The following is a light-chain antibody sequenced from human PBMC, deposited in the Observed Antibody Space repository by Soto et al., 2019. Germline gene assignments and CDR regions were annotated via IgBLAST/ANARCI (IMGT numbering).Light chain of an antibody. CDR1: SSDVGGYNY. V-gene: IGLV2-14*01. J-gene: IGLJ1*01. CDR2: DVS. CDR3: GSYTSSSTLV. Sequence: QSALTQPASVSGSPVRASSISCTGTSSDVGGYNYVSWYQQHPGKAPKLMIYDVSNRPSGVSNRFSGSKSGNTASLTISGFQAEDEADYYCGSYTSSSTLVFGTGTKVTVL.